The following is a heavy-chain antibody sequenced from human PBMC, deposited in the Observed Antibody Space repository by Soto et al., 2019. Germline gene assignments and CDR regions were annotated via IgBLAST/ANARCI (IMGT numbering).Heavy chain of an antibody. D-gene: IGHD4-17*01. CDR2: IYPGDSDT. J-gene: IGHJ3*02. V-gene: IGHV5-51*01. Sequence: PGESLKISCKGSGYSFTSYWIGWVRQMPGKGLEWMGIIYPGDSDTRYSPSFQGQVTISADKSISTAYLQWSSLKASDTAMYYCARRHGDHGGGDAFDIWGQGTMVTVSS. CDR1: GYSFTSYW. CDR3: ARRHGDHGGGDAFDI.